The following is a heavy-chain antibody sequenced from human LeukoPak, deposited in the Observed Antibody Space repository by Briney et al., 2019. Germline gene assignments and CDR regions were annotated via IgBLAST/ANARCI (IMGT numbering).Heavy chain of an antibody. Sequence: GGSLRLSCAASGFTFSTYWMHWVRQGPGKGLVWVSRINPDGSGTSHADSVKGRFTISRDNAKNTLYLQMNSLRAEDTAVYYCARDEIFGVVIDDYWGQGTLVTVSS. CDR1: GFTFSTYW. J-gene: IGHJ4*02. CDR3: ARDEIFGVVIDDY. D-gene: IGHD3-3*01. CDR2: INPDGSGT. V-gene: IGHV3-74*01.